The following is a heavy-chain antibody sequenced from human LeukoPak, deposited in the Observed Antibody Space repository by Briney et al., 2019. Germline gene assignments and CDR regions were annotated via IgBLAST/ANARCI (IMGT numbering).Heavy chain of an antibody. D-gene: IGHD6-19*01. CDR3: ARDQWLGIDY. J-gene: IGHJ4*02. Sequence: SETLSLTCTVAGGSISSYYWSWIRQPPGKGLEWIGYIYYSGSTNYNPSLKSRVTISVDTTKDQFSLKLSSVTAADTAVYYCARDQWLGIDYWGQGTLVTVSS. CDR1: GGSISSYY. CDR2: IYYSGST. V-gene: IGHV4-59*01.